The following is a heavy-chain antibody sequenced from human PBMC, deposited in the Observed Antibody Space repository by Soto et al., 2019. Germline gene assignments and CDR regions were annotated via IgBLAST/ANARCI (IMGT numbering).Heavy chain of an antibody. V-gene: IGHV3-64D*08. D-gene: IGHD2-15*01. Sequence: EVQVVEAGGGLVQPGGSLRLSCSASGFTFSSYALHWVRQAPGKGLEYVSGISSNGGSIFYADSVKGRFTISRDNSKNTLYLRMTGLRVDDTAVYSCVKDRFGGTSGYFDSWGQGTLVTVSS. CDR2: ISSNGGSI. J-gene: IGHJ4*02. CDR1: GFTFSSYA. CDR3: VKDRFGGTSGYFDS.